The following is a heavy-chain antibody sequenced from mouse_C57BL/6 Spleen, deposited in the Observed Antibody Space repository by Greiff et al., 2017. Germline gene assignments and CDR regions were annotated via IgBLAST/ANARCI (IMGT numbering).Heavy chain of an antibody. J-gene: IGHJ2*01. V-gene: IGHV1-80*01. CDR1: GYAFSSYW. Sequence: VQLQESGAELVKPGASVKISCKASGYAFSSYWMNWVKQRPGKGLEWIGQIYPGDGDTNYNGKFKGKATLAADKSSSTAYMQLSSLTSEDSAVYFCASNWDAYFDYWGQGTTLTVSS. CDR3: ASNWDAYFDY. D-gene: IGHD4-1*02. CDR2: IYPGDGDT.